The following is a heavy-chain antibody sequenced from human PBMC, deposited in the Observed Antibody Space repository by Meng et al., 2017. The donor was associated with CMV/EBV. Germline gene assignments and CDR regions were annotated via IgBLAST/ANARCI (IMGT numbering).Heavy chain of an antibody. Sequence: SVKVSCKASGGTFSSYAISWVRQAPGQGLEWMGGIIPIFGTANYAQKFQGRVTITTDESTSTAYMELSSLRSEDTAVYYCARYGYCNSTSCYYVGMDVWGQGTTVTVSS. CDR3: ARYGYCNSTSCYYVGMDV. D-gene: IGHD2-2*01. CDR1: GGTFSSYA. CDR2: IIPIFGTA. V-gene: IGHV1-69*05. J-gene: IGHJ6*02.